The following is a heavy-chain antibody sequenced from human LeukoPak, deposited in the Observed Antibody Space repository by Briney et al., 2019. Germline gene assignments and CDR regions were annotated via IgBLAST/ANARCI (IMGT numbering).Heavy chain of an antibody. V-gene: IGHV3-23*01. CDR3: AKDGGWMDPSVLYWYFDL. Sequence: GGSLRLSCAASGFTFSSYSMNWVRQAPGKGLKWVSAISGSGGSTYYADSVKGRITISRDNSKNTLYLQMNSLRAEDTAVYYCAKDGGWMDPSVLYWYFDLWGRGTLVTVSS. D-gene: IGHD3-16*01. J-gene: IGHJ2*01. CDR2: ISGSGGST. CDR1: GFTFSSYS.